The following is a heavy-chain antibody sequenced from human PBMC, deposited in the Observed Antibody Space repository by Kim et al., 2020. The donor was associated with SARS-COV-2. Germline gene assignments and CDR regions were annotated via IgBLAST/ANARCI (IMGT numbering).Heavy chain of an antibody. J-gene: IGHJ4*02. Sequence: SVKVSCKASGGTFSSYAISWVRQAPGQGLEWMGGIIPIFGTANYAQKFQGRVTITADESTSTAYMELSSLRSEDTAVYYCGRVSGYDLRFNDYWGQGTLVTVSS. D-gene: IGHD5-12*01. CDR2: IIPIFGTA. CDR1: GGTFSSYA. CDR3: GRVSGYDLRFNDY. V-gene: IGHV1-69*13.